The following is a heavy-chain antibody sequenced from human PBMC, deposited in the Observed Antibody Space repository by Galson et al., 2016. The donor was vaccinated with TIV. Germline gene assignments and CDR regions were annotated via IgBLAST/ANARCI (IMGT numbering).Heavy chain of an antibody. CDR3: ARHLTTAEYFGMDV. V-gene: IGHV3-53*01. CDR2: IYSGDSP. CDR1: GFTVSSHY. D-gene: IGHD1-14*01. Sequence: SLRLSCAASGFTVSSHYMSWVRQAPGKGLEWVSFIYSGDSPKYADYVKGRFTISRDSSKNTVSLQMNSRRAEDTAVYYCARHLTTAEYFGMDVWGQGTTVTVSS. J-gene: IGHJ6*02.